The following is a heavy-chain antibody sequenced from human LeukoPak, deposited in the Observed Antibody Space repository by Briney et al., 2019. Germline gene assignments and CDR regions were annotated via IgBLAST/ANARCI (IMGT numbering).Heavy chain of an antibody. CDR1: GYTFTGYY. D-gene: IGHD3-10*01. Sequence: GASVKVSCKASGYTFTGYYMHWVRQAPAQGLEWMGWINPNSGGTNYAQKFQGRVTMTRDTSISTAYMELSRLRSDDTAVYYCAREVTMVRGVTPANWFDPWGQGTLVTVSS. V-gene: IGHV1-2*02. J-gene: IGHJ5*02. CDR3: AREVTMVRGVTPANWFDP. CDR2: INPNSGGT.